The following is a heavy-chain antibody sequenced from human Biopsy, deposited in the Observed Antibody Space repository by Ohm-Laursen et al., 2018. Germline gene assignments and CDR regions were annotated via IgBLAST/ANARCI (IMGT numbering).Heavy chain of an antibody. V-gene: IGHV3-33*08. D-gene: IGHD1-1*01. CDR2: IFYDGSNT. Sequence: SLRLSCAATGFTFNNYGMQWVRQAPGKGLEWVAFIFYDGSNTYYADSVKGRLTISRDNSKNTLYLQMNSLRAEDTAMYYCARPTNARAGGAPFDIWGQGTMVTVSS. CDR1: GFTFNNYG. CDR3: ARPTNARAGGAPFDI. J-gene: IGHJ3*02.